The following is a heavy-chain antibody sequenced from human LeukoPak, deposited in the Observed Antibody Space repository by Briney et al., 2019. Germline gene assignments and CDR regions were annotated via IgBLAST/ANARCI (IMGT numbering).Heavy chain of an antibody. J-gene: IGHJ4*02. CDR1: GYTFTGYY. D-gene: IGHD3-22*01. CDR3: ARGINYYDSSGPTPYFDY. V-gene: IGHV1-2*02. CDR2: INPNSGGT. Sequence: ASVKVSCKASGYTFTGYYMHWVRQAPGQGPEWMGWINPNSGGTNYAQKLQGRVTMTTDTSTSTAYMELRSLRSDDTAVYYCARGINYYDSSGPTPYFDYWGQGTLVTVSS.